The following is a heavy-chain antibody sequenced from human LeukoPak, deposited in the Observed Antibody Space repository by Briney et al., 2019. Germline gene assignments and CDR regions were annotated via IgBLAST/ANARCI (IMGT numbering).Heavy chain of an antibody. CDR3: ATDIVVVPGAIGFDY. D-gene: IGHD2-2*02. Sequence: SGGSLRLSCAASGFTFSTYSMNWVRQAPGKGLEWLSYISSSSTNILYAESVTGRFTISRNNAKNSLYLQMNSLRAEDTAVYYCATDIVVVPGAIGFDYWGQGILVTVSS. CDR2: ISSSSTNI. CDR1: GFTFSTYS. V-gene: IGHV3-48*01. J-gene: IGHJ4*02.